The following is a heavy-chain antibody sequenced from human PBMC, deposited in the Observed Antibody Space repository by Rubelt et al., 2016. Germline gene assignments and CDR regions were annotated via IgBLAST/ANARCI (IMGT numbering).Heavy chain of an antibody. Sequence: QVQLQESGPGLVKPSETLSLTCTVSGGSISSYYWSWIRQPPGKGLEWIGYIYYSGSTNYNPPFKSRGTISVATSKNQFSLKLSSVTAADTAVYYCARFSSWGYVTDYWGQGTLVTVSS. D-gene: IGHD6-13*01. CDR1: GGSISSYY. V-gene: IGHV4-59*08. CDR3: ARFSSWGYVTDY. J-gene: IGHJ4*02. CDR2: IYYSGST.